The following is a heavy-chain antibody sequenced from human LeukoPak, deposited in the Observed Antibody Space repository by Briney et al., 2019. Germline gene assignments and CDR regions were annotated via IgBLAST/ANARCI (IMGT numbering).Heavy chain of an antibody. V-gene: IGHV1-69*04. D-gene: IGHD6-19*01. J-gene: IGHJ4*02. CDR1: GGTFSSYA. CDR3: ARYLSSGWVDY. Sequence: ASVKVSCKASGGTFSSYAISWVRQAPGQGLEWMGRIIPILGIANYAQKFQGRVTITADKSTSTAYRELSSLRSEDTAVYYCARYLSSGWVDYWGQGTLVTVSS. CDR2: IIPILGIA.